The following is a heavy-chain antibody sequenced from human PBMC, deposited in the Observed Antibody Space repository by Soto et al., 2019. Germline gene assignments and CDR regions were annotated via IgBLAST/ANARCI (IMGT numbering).Heavy chain of an antibody. J-gene: IGHJ4*02. V-gene: IGHV3-23*01. CDR3: AKLGYCSSTSCYTWVSDPLDY. CDR2: ISGSGGST. D-gene: IGHD2-2*02. CDR1: GFTFSNYV. Sequence: GSLRLSCAASGFTFSNYVMSWVRQAPGKGLEWVSGISGSGGSTYYADSVKGRFTISRDNSKNTLYLQMNSLRAEDTAVYYCAKLGYCSSTSCYTWVSDPLDYWGQGTLVTVSS.